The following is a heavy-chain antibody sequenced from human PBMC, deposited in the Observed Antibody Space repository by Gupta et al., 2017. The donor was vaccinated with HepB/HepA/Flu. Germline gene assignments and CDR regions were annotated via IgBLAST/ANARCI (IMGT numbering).Heavy chain of an antibody. CDR1: GGSFRGYY. D-gene: IGHD2-15*01. CDR3: ARGRDIVVVVAATNFDY. V-gene: IGHV4-34*01. J-gene: IGHJ4*02. CDR2: ITHSGST. Sequence: QVQLQQWGAGLLKPSETLSLTCAVYGGSFRGYYWGWIRPPPGKGLEWIGEITHSGSTNYNPSLKSRVTISVDTSKNQFSLKLSSVTAADTAVYYCARGRDIVVVVAATNFDYWGQGTLVTVSS.